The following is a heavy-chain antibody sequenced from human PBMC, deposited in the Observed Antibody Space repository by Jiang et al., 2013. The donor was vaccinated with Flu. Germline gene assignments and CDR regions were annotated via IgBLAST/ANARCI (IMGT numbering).Heavy chain of an antibody. J-gene: IGHJ4*02. CDR2: IYYSGST. D-gene: IGHD1-26*01. CDR1: SISSGGYY. Sequence: SISSGGYYWSWIRQHPGKGLEWIGYIYYSGSTYYNPSLKSRLTISVDTSKNQFSLKLSSVTAADTAVYYCAGGAEWATPGYWGQGTLVTVSS. CDR3: AGGAEWATPGY. V-gene: IGHV4-31*02.